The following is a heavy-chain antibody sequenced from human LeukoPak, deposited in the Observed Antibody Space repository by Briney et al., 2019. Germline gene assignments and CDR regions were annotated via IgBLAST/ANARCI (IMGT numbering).Heavy chain of an antibody. J-gene: IGHJ3*02. CDR1: GGSISSSSYY. D-gene: IGHD4-17*01. CDR2: IYYSGST. CDR3: ARDCSPSGYGDYVDAFDI. Sequence: SETLSLTCTVSGGSISSSSYYWGWIRQPPGKGLEWIGSIYYSGSTYYNPSLKSRVTISVDTSKNQFSLKLSSVTAADTAVYYCARDCSPSGYGDYVDAFDIWGQGTMVTVSS. V-gene: IGHV4-39*02.